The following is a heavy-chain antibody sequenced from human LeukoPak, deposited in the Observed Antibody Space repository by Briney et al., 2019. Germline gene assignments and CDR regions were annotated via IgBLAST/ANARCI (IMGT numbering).Heavy chain of an antibody. CDR3: AKVQDYDILTGYYIAGGSFHY. V-gene: IGHV3-23*01. CDR2: ISGSGGST. J-gene: IGHJ4*02. Sequence: SCKASGGTFSTYAMSWVRQAPGKGLEWVSTISGSGGSTYYADSVKGRFTISRDNSKNTLYLQMNSLRAEDTAIYYCAKVQDYDILTGYYIAGGSFHYWGQGTLVTVSS. D-gene: IGHD3-9*01. CDR1: GGTFSTYA.